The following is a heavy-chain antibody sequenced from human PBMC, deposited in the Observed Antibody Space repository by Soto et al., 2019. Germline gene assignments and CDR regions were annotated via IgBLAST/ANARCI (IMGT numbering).Heavy chain of an antibody. V-gene: IGHV4-4*07. CDR3: ARELDYYDSSGPDY. CDR1: GGSISSYY. CDR2: IYTSGST. J-gene: IGHJ4*02. Sequence: PSETLSLTCTVSGGSISSYYWSWIRQPAGKGLEWIGRIYTSGSTNYNPSLKSRVTMSVDTSKNQFSLKLSSVTAADTAVYYCARELDYYDSSGPDYWGQGTLVTVSS. D-gene: IGHD3-22*01.